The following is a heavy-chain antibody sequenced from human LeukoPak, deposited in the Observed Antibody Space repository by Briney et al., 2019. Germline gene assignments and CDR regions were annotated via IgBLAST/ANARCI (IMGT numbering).Heavy chain of an antibody. CDR1: GGSIGSSSYN. J-gene: IGHJ6*02. CDR3: ARRVVQAGMDV. Sequence: KPSETLSLTCTVSGGSIGSSSYNWGWIRQPPGRGLEWIGSIYYSGSTYYNPSLKSRVTISVDTSKNQFSLQLSSVTAADTAVYYCARRVVQAGMDVWGQGTTVTVSS. D-gene: IGHD6-6*01. V-gene: IGHV4-39*01. CDR2: IYYSGST.